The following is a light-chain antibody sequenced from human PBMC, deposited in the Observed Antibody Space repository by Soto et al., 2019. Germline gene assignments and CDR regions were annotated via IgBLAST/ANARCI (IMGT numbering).Light chain of an antibody. CDR2: DAS. V-gene: IGKV3-20*01. CDR1: QSVTSSY. J-gene: IGKJ4*01. Sequence: EIVLTQSPGTLSLSPGERVTLSCRAGQSVTSSYLAWYQQKPGQAPRLLIYDASSRATGIPDRFSGSGSGTDFTLNISRLELEDFAVYYCQQYGSSLLTFGGGTKVEIK. CDR3: QQYGSSLLT.